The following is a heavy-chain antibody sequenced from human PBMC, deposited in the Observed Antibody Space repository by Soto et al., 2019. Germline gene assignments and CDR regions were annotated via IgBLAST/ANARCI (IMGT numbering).Heavy chain of an antibody. Sequence: GSLRLSCAASGFTLSSYWMSWVRQAPGKGLEWVANIKQDGSEKYYVDSVKGRFTISRDNAKNSLYLQMNSLRAEDTAVYYCAREKQSFDYWGQGTLVTVSS. CDR1: GFTLSSYW. D-gene: IGHD6-19*01. CDR2: IKQDGSEK. CDR3: AREKQSFDY. J-gene: IGHJ4*02. V-gene: IGHV3-7*01.